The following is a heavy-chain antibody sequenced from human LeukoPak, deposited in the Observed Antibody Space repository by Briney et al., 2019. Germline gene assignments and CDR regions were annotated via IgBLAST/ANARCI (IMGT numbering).Heavy chain of an antibody. V-gene: IGHV3-21*01. CDR1: GFTFSSYS. J-gene: IGHJ4*02. CDR3: ARVVVDTAMVTYYFDY. CDR2: ISSSSSYI. D-gene: IGHD5-18*01. Sequence: GGSLRLSCAASGFTFSSYSMNWVRQAPGKGLESVSSISSSSSYIYYADSVKGRFTISRDNAKNSLYLQMNSLRVEDTAVYYCARVVVDTAMVTYYFDYWGQGTLVTVSS.